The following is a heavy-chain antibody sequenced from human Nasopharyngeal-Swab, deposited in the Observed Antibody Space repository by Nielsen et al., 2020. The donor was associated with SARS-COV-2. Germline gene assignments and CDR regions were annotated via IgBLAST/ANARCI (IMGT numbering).Heavy chain of an antibody. V-gene: IGHV3-7*01. D-gene: IGHD2-2*01. CDR1: GFTFSSYW. CDR3: ARDKVVVVPAAIYYYGMDV. Sequence: GGSLRLSCAASGFTFSSYWMGWVRQAPGKGLEWVANIKQDGSEKYYVDSVKGRFTISRDNAKNSLYLQMNSLRAEDTAVYYCARDKVVVVPAAIYYYGMDVWGQGTTVTVSS. J-gene: IGHJ6*02. CDR2: IKQDGSEK.